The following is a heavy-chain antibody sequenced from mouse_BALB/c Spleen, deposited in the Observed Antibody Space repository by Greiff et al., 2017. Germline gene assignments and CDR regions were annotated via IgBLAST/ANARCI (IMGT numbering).Heavy chain of an antibody. J-gene: IGHJ3*01. V-gene: IGHV1S81*02. CDR2: INPSNGGT. CDR1: GYTFTSYW. CDR3: ARGRYDYDWFAY. Sequence: QVQLQQPGAELVKPGASVKLSCKASGYTFTSYWMHWVKLRPGQGFEWIGEINPSNGGTNYNEKFKRKATLTVDTSSSTAYMQLSSLASEDSALYYCARGRYDYDWFAYWGQGTLVTVSA. D-gene: IGHD2-4*01.